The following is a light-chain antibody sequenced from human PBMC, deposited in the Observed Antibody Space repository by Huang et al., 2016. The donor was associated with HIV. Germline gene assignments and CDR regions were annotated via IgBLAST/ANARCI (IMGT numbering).Light chain of an antibody. V-gene: IGKV3-11*01. CDR3: QQRSNWPR. Sequence: EIVLTQSPATLSLSPGEIATLSCRASQSVSSYLAWYQQKPGQAPRLLIDDASTRATGIPDRFSGSGSGTDFTRTISSLDPEDFAVYYCQQRSNWPRFGQGTKVEIK. CDR1: QSVSSY. J-gene: IGKJ1*01. CDR2: DAS.